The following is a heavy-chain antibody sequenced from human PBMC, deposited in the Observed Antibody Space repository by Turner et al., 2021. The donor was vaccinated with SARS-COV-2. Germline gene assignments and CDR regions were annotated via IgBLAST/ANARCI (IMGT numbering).Heavy chain of an antibody. Sequence: QVQLVQSGAEMKKPGSSVKVSCKASGGTFSSYAISWVRQAPGQGLEWMGGIIPIFGTANYAQKFQGRVTITADESTSTAYMELSSLRSEDTAVYYCARGEVGYCSGGRCYSGSYWGQGNLVTVSS. CDR1: GGTFSSYA. J-gene: IGHJ4*02. CDR2: IIPIFGTA. V-gene: IGHV1-69*01. D-gene: IGHD2-15*01. CDR3: ARGEVGYCSGGRCYSGSY.